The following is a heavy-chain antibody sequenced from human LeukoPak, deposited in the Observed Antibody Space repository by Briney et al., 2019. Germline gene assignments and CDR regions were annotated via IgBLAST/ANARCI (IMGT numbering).Heavy chain of an antibody. CDR2: IYPGDSDT. J-gene: IGHJ4*02. CDR3: ARAGYSNRWDGVDY. CDR1: GYTFTNYW. Sequence: KCGESLKISCKGSGYTFTNYWIGWVRQMPGKGLEFMGIIYPGDSDTRYSPSFQGQVTISVDKSINTAYLQWSSLKASDSAMYYCARAGYSNRWDGVDYWGQGTLVTVSS. V-gene: IGHV5-51*01. D-gene: IGHD2/OR15-2a*01.